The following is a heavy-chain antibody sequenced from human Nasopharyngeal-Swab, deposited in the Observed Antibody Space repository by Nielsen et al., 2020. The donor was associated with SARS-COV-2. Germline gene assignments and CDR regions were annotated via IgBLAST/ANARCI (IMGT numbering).Heavy chain of an antibody. CDR3: ARDSGNDYSSFH. V-gene: IGHV1-46*01. CDR2: FDPRGDST. D-gene: IGHD3-10*01. CDR1: GYTFTGHN. Sequence: ASVKVSCKASGYTFTGHNMHWVRQAPGQGLEWMAIFDPRGDSTSHAQKFQGRLTMTTDTTTSTVYMELSSLRAEDAAVYYCARDSGNDYSSFHWGQGTLVTVSS. J-gene: IGHJ4*02.